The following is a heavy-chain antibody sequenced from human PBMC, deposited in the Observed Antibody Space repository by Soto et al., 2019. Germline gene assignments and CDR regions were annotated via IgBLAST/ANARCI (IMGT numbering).Heavy chain of an antibody. CDR3: VKPPVITASYYYYDMDV. V-gene: IGHV3-23*01. D-gene: IGHD4-4*01. J-gene: IGHJ6*02. Sequence: GSVRLSCAASGFTFSTYPMSWVRQAPGKGLEWVSGISGSGISTYYTDSVKGRFTISRDNSKNTVFLQMNSLRDEDTAVYYCVKPPVITASYYYYDMDVWGQGTTVTVSS. CDR1: GFTFSTYP. CDR2: ISGSGIST.